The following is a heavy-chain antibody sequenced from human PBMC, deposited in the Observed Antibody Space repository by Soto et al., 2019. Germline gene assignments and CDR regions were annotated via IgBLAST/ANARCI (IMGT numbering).Heavy chain of an antibody. D-gene: IGHD3-10*01. V-gene: IGHV4-59*01. J-gene: IGHJ3*02. Sequence: SETLPLTCSVAGGSISTFYWSWIRQSPGTGLEWIGDVFYSGTTKSSPSLKSRVSVSVDTAKNQFSLTLNSVTAADTAIYYCARQGGESSNDYYFGAFDIWGRGTMVTVSS. CDR2: VFYSGTT. CDR1: GGSISTFY. CDR3: ARQGGESSNDYYFGAFDI.